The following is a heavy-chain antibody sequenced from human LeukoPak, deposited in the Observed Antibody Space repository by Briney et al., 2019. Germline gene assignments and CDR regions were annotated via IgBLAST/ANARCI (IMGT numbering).Heavy chain of an antibody. CDR3: ARSPHEFYYDSSGYFVY. Sequence: ASVKVSCKASGYTFIGYYMHGGRQAPGQGLELIGWVNPNSGGTNYAQKFQGRVTMTRDTSISTAYMELSRLRTDDTAVYYCARSPHEFYYDSSGYFVYWGQGTLVTVSS. CDR1: GYTFIGYY. CDR2: VNPNSGGT. V-gene: IGHV1-2*02. D-gene: IGHD3-22*01. J-gene: IGHJ4*02.